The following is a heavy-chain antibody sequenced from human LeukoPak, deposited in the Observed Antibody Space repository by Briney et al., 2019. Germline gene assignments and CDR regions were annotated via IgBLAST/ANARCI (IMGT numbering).Heavy chain of an antibody. D-gene: IGHD2-15*01. J-gene: IGHJ4*02. V-gene: IGHV1-2*06. CDR2: INPNSGGT. CDR3: ARARNYCSGGSCYYFDY. CDR1: GYTFTGYY. Sequence: ASVKVSCKASGYTFTGYYMHWVRQAPGQGLEWMGRINPNSGGTNYAQKFQGRVTMTRDTSISTAYMELSRLRSDDTAVYYCARARNYCSGGSCYYFDYWGQGTLVTVSS.